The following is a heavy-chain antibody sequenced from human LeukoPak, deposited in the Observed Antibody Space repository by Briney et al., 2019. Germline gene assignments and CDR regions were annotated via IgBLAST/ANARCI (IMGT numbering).Heavy chain of an antibody. CDR3: AKDPFSDGSTYFDY. CDR2: ISYDGSNK. CDR1: GFTFSSYW. D-gene: IGHD5-18*01. J-gene: IGHJ4*02. V-gene: IGHV3-30*18. Sequence: AGGSLRLSCAASGFTFSSYWMHWVRQAPGKGLEWVAVISYDGSNKYYADSVKGRFTISRDNSKNTLYLQMNSLRAEDTAVYYCAKDPFSDGSTYFDYWGQGTLVTVSS.